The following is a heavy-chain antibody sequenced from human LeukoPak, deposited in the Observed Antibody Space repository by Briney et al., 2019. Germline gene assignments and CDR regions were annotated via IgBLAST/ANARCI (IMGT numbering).Heavy chain of an antibody. V-gene: IGHV3-15*01. CDR2: IKRKTDGGTT. D-gene: IGHD3-16*01. CDR3: TTAVRITGFDS. CDR1: GFTFSNAW. J-gene: IGHJ4*02. Sequence: GGSLRLSCATSGFTFSNAWMTWVRQAPRQGLEWVSLIKRKTDGGTTDYAAPVKGRFTVSRNDSVNTLYLQMNSLKTEDTGVYYCTTAVRITGFDSWGQGALVTVSS.